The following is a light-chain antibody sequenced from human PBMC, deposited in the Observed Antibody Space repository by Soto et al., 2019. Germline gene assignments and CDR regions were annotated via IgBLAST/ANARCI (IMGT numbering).Light chain of an antibody. J-gene: IGKJ2*01. Sequence: EIQMTQSPSTLSASVGDRVTITCRASQSISSWLAWYQQKPGKAPKLLIYKASSLESGVPSRFSGSGSGTEFTLTVSSLQPDDFATYYCQQYNSYSRYTFGQGTKLDIK. CDR1: QSISSW. CDR2: KAS. V-gene: IGKV1-5*03. CDR3: QQYNSYSRYT.